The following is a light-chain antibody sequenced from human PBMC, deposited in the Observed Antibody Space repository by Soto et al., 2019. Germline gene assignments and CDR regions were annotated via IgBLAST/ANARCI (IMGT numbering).Light chain of an antibody. CDR3: QQTYRTLNS. J-gene: IGKJ2*03. CDR1: QSIWTY. Sequence: DIQVTQSPSSLSASVGDRVTITCRTSQSIWTYLNWYQQRPGKPPKLLIHTASTLQSGVPSRFSGSGSGTDFTLTISSRQPEDFATYYCQQTYRTLNSFGQGTKLEIK. CDR2: TAS. V-gene: IGKV1-39*01.